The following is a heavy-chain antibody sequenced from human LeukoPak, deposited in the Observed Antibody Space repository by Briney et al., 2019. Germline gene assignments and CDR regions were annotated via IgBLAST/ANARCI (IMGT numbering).Heavy chain of an antibody. CDR3: ARLSSSSPWDSFDP. V-gene: IGHV1-69*06. J-gene: IGHJ5*02. CDR2: IIPIFGTA. Sequence: AASVKVSCKASGGTFSSYAISWVRQAPGQGREWMGGIIPIFGTANYAQKFQGRVTITADKSTSTAYMELSSLRSEDTAVYYCARLSSSSPWDSFDPWGQGTLVTVSS. D-gene: IGHD6-6*01. CDR1: GGTFSSYA.